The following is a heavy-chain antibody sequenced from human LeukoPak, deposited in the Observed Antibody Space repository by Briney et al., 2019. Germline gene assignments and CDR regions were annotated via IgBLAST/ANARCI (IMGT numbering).Heavy chain of an antibody. CDR2: IYSTGST. D-gene: IGHD4-23*01. CDR1: GGSISGYY. J-gene: IGHJ4*02. V-gene: IGHV4-59*01. Sequence: SETLSLTCTVSGGSISGYYWSWIRQPPGKGLEWVGYIYSTGSTNYNPSLKSRVTISVDTSKNQFSLKLSSVTAADTAVYYCARGAPYGGNSGVLDYWGQGTLVTVSS. CDR3: ARGAPYGGNSGVLDY.